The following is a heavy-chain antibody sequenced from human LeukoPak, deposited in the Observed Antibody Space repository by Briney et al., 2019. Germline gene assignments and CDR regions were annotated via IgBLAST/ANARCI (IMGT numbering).Heavy chain of an antibody. CDR2: ISGSGGST. Sequence: SGGSLRLSCAASGFTFSSYAMSWVRQAPGKGLEWVSAISGSGGSTYYADSVKGRFTISRDNSKDTLYLQMNSLRAEDTAVYYCAKESPKYYYYYGMDVWGQGTTVTVSS. J-gene: IGHJ6*02. V-gene: IGHV3-23*01. CDR1: GFTFSSYA. CDR3: AKESPKYYYYYGMDV.